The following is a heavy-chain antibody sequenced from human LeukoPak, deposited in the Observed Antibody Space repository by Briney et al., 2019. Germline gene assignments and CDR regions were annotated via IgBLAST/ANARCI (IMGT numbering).Heavy chain of an antibody. CDR3: ARPTYRSHDYGDYGGFYYYAMDV. CDR1: GFTFSSYG. J-gene: IGHJ6*02. CDR2: IRYDGSNK. D-gene: IGHD4-17*01. Sequence: GGSLRLSCAASGFTFSSYGMHWVRQAPGKGLEWVAFIRYDGSNKYYADSVKGRFTISRDNSKNTLYLQMNSLRAEDTAVYYCARPTYRSHDYGDYGGFYYYAMDVWGQGTTVTVSS. V-gene: IGHV3-30*02.